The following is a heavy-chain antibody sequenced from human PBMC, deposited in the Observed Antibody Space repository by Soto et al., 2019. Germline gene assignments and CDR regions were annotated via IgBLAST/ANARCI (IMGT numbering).Heavy chain of an antibody. Sequence: ASVKVSCKASGGTFSSYAISWVRQAPGQGLEWMGWISAYNGNTNYTQNLQGRITMTTDTSTSTAYMELRSLRSDDTAVYYCARADIRCFGWLGYRLAVSTQRSTDL. J-gene: IGHJ2*01. CDR1: GGTFSSYA. D-gene: IGHD3-9*01. CDR3: ARADIRCFGWLGYRLAVSTQRSTDL. CDR2: ISAYNGNT. V-gene: IGHV1-18*01.